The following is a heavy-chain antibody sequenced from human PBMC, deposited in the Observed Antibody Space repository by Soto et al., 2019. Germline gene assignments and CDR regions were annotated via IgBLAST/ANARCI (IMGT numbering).Heavy chain of an antibody. D-gene: IGHD3-22*01. CDR3: VRGYYDSRGDF. Sequence: EVQLVESGGGLVQPGGSLRLSCAASGFTFSNYYMHWVRQAPGTGLVWVSRIHSDGSATLYADSLKGRFTISRDNAMNTVYLQMNSLSVEDTAVYYCVRGYYDSRGDFWGQGALVTVFS. CDR2: IHSDGSAT. J-gene: IGHJ4*02. CDR1: GFTFSNYY. V-gene: IGHV3-74*01.